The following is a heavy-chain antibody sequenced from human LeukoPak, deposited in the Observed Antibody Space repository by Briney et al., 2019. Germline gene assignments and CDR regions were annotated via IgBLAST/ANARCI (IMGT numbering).Heavy chain of an antibody. D-gene: IGHD3-22*01. Sequence: SETLSLTCAVYGGSFSGYYWSWIRQPPGKGLEWIGEINHSGSTNYNPSLKSRVTISVDPSKNQFSLKLSSVTAADTAVYYCARAPDYYDSSGDWFDPWGQGTLVTVSS. V-gene: IGHV4-34*01. CDR1: GGSFSGYY. CDR3: ARAPDYYDSSGDWFDP. CDR2: INHSGST. J-gene: IGHJ5*02.